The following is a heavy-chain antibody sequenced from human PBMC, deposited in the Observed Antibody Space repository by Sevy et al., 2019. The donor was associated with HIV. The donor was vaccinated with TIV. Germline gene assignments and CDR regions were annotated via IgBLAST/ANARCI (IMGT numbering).Heavy chain of an antibody. CDR3: VRAIAAAGSL. CDR2: INQDGSVK. J-gene: IGHJ4*02. D-gene: IGHD6-13*01. Sequence: GGSLRLSCAASGFTFDDYWMQWVRQAPGQGLEWVANINQDGSVKYYVDSVKGRFTISRDNARNSLYLRMSSLRAEDTALYYCVRAIAAAGSLWGQGTLVTVSS. V-gene: IGHV3-7*01. CDR1: GFTFDDYW.